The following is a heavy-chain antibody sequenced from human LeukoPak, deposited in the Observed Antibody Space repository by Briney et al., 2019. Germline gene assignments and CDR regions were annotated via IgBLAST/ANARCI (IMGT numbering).Heavy chain of an antibody. CDR1: GYTFTDYY. J-gene: IGHJ4*01. CDR3: ARERRAVAGPDFDY. D-gene: IGHD6-19*01. V-gene: IGHV1-2*02. Sequence: ASVKVSCKASGYTFTDYYMHWVRQAPGQGLEWMGWINTNSGDTNYAQKFQGRVTMTKDTSTSTAYMELSRLRSDDTAVYYCARERRAVAGPDFDYWGQGTLVTASS. CDR2: INTNSGDT.